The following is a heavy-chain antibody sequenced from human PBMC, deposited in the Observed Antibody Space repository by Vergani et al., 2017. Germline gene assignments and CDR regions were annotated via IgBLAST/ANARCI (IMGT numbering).Heavy chain of an antibody. D-gene: IGHD1-14*01. V-gene: IGHV4-38-2*02. Sequence: QVQLQESGPGLVKPSETLSLICTVSDFSITSGDYWGWIRQPPGKGLEWIGTIYHSGRTYYNPSLRSRLTISVDTSKNQFSLTLRSGTAADPPVYHCGGLDGSRRDNWGQGTLVTVSS. J-gene: IGHJ4*02. CDR3: GGLDGSRRDN. CDR2: IYHSGRT. CDR1: DFSITSGDY.